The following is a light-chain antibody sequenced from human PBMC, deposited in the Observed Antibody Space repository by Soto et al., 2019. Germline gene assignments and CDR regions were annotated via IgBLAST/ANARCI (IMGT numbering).Light chain of an antibody. CDR3: MYDTHWPPLYT. Sequence: DVVVTQSPLSLPVTLGQPASISCRSSQSLVYSDGHTYLNWFQQSPGQSPRRLIYKVSNRDSGVADRFSGSGSGTELALKISRVEAQDVGVYSFMYDTHWPPLYTFGQGTKLEIK. CDR1: QSLVYSDGHTY. J-gene: IGKJ2*01. V-gene: IGKV2-30*01. CDR2: KVS.